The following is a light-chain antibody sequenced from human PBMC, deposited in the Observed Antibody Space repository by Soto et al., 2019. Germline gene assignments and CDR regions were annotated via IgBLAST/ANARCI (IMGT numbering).Light chain of an antibody. V-gene: IGKV1-39*01. CDR2: AAS. CDR3: QQSYSTLWT. Sequence: DIQMTQSPSSLSASVGDRVTITCRARQSISSYLNWYQQKPGKAPKLLIYAASSLQSGVPSRFSGSGSGTDFTVTISSMQPEDFATFYCQQSYSTLWTFGQGTKVEIK. CDR1: QSISSY. J-gene: IGKJ1*01.